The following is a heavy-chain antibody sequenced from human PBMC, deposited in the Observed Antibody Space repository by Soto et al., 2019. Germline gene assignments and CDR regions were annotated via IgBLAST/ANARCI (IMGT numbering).Heavy chain of an antibody. V-gene: IGHV4-30-4*01. Sequence: LSLTWSVSDGKSIGGGGYWIWKQQPPGMGLEWVGHIHSTGSAYFNPTLKSRLSKSKDTSKNTLHLEMNSLRAEDTAVYYCVRDGHCITTSCYGNWFDPWGQATLVT. CDR1: DGKSIGGGGY. CDR2: IHSTGSA. CDR3: VRDGHCITTSCYGNWFDP. J-gene: IGHJ5*02. D-gene: IGHD2-2*01.